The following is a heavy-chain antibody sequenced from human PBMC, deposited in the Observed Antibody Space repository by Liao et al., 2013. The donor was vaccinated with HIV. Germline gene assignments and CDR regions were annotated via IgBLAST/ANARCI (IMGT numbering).Heavy chain of an antibody. Sequence: QVHLQESGPGLVKPSETLSLTCTVSGGFISSYYWSWLRQSAGKGLEWIGRIHPTGNTNYNPSLERRVSISVDSSTNRFSLMLTSVTAADTAVYYCARDQIFGVVRYMDVWGKGTTVTVSS. CDR1: GGFISSYY. CDR2: IHPTGNT. V-gene: IGHV4-4*07. J-gene: IGHJ6*03. CDR3: ARDQIFGVVRYMDV. D-gene: IGHD3-3*01.